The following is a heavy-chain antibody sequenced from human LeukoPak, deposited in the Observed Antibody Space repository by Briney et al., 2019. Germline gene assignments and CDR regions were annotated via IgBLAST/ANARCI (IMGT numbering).Heavy chain of an antibody. CDR2: IWYDGTNK. CDR3: AGAGSSGWLDGFDV. D-gene: IGHD6-19*01. V-gene: IGHV3-33*01. J-gene: IGHJ3*01. Sequence: PGGSLRLSGAASGFTFSTYGLHWVRQAPGKGLEWVAVIWYDGTNKYYADSVRGRFTISRDNSKNTLYLQMNSLRAEDTAVYYCAGAGSSGWLDGFDVWGQGTMVTVSS. CDR1: GFTFSTYG.